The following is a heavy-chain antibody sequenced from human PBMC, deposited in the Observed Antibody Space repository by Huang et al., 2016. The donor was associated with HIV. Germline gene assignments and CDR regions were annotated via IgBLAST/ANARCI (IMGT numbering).Heavy chain of an antibody. V-gene: IGHV3-53*01. Sequence: EVQLVESGGGLIKPGGSLRLSCAASGFTVSSNYMSWVRQAPGKGLEWVSVIDSDDSTYFADAVKGRFTISRDNSKNTLYLQMNSLRAEDTAVYYCAAQWELRGGVDFWGQGTLVTVSS. CDR2: IDSDDST. D-gene: IGHD1-26*01. J-gene: IGHJ4*02. CDR1: GFTVSSNY. CDR3: AAQWELRGGVDF.